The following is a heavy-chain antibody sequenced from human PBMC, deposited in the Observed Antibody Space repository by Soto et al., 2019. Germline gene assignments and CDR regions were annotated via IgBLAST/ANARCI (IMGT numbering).Heavy chain of an antibody. V-gene: IGHV4-30-2*01. J-gene: IGHJ4*02. Sequence: QLQLQESGSGLVKPSQTLSLTCAVSGGSISSGGYSWSWIRQPQEKGLEWIGYMYNSGSTYHNPSLKSRVTISIDRSKNQFSLKLSSVTAADTAVYYCARLPDYWGQGILVTVSS. CDR1: GGSISSGGYS. CDR2: MYNSGST. D-gene: IGHD2-2*01. CDR3: ARLPDY.